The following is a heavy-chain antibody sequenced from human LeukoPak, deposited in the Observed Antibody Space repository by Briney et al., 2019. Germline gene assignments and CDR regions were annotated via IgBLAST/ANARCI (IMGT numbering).Heavy chain of an antibody. Sequence: SVKVSCKASGYTFTTYAMNWVRQAPGQGLEWMGGIIPIFGTANYAQKFQGRVTITADKSTSTAYMELSSLRSEDTAVYYCARVLGGNSGVCWGQGTLVTVSS. CDR3: ARVLGGNSGVC. D-gene: IGHD4-23*01. J-gene: IGHJ4*02. CDR2: IIPIFGTA. CDR1: GYTFTTYA. V-gene: IGHV1-69*06.